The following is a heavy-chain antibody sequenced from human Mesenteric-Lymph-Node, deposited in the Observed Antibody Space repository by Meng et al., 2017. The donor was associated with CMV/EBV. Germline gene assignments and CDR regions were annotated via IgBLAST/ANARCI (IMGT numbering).Heavy chain of an antibody. CDR1: GFKFDDYA. CDR3: AKSTNLALAATHFDS. J-gene: IGHJ4*01. D-gene: IGHD6-19*01. CDR2: ISWNSDNI. Sequence: GGSLRLSCAASGFKFDDYAMHWVRQAPGKGLQWVSGISWNSDNIAYADFVKGRFTISRDNAKNSLYLQMTSLRSEDMAFYFCAKSTNLALAATHFDSWGHGALVTVSS. V-gene: IGHV3-9*03.